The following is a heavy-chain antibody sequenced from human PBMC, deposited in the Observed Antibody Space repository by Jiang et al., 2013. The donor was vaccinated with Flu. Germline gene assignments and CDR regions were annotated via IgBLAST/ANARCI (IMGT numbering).Heavy chain of an antibody. CDR1: GYSISSGYY. Sequence: LKPSETLSLTCTVSGYSISSGYYWGWIRQPPGKGLEWIGSIYHSGSTYYNPSLKSRVTISLDTSKNQFSLKLSSVTAADTAVYYCATLYYGSGSYSDNFRWGQGTLVTVSS. CDR3: ATLYYGSGSYSDNFR. J-gene: IGHJ4*02. D-gene: IGHD3-10*01. V-gene: IGHV4-38-2*02. CDR2: IYHSGST.